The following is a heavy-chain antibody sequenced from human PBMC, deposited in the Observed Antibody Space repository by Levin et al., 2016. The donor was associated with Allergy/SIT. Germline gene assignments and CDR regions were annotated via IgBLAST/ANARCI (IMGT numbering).Heavy chain of an antibody. J-gene: IGHJ6*01. V-gene: IGHV3-21*05. CDR3: ASQGDYYGYGR. Sequence: VRQAPGKGLEWVSYISSSSSYIYYADSVKGRFTISRDNAKNSLYLQMNSLRAEDTALYYCASQGDYYGYGRLGAKGPRSPSPQ. CDR2: ISSSSSYI.